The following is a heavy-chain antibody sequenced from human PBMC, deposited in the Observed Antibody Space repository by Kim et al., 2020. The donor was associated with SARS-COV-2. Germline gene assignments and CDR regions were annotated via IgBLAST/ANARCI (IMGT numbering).Heavy chain of an antibody. Sequence: SETLSLTCTVSGGFISNKNYYWGWIRQAPGKGLEWIGRIFYSGKTSYNPSLRSRVTISVDTSKNQFFLHLSSVTAADTAFYYCPAFNQQLARLSFYDWG. CDR1: GGFISNKNYY. CDR3: PAFNQQLARLSFYD. J-gene: IGHJ1*01. V-gene: IGHV4-39*01. D-gene: IGHD3-3*01. CDR2: IFYSGKT.